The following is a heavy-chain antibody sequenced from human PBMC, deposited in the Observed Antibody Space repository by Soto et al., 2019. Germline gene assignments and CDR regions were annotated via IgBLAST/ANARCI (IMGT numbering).Heavy chain of an antibody. CDR2: ISPYTDDP. D-gene: IGHD2-2*01. CDR1: GNTCTNFG. V-gene: IGHV1-18*01. J-gene: IGHJ5*02. CDR3: ARVIPGAEAWFHP. Sequence: QGQLVQSGVEGKKPGASVKVSCATSGNTCTNFGVTWVRQAPGQGLEWMGWISPYTDDPSYAQKFQGRVTMTIDTSTSTAYLDLRSLTSDDTAVYYCARVIPGAEAWFHPWGQGTLVTVSS.